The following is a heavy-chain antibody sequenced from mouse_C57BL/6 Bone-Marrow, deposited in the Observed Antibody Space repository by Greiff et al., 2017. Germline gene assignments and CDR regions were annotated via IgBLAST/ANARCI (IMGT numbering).Heavy chain of an antibody. D-gene: IGHD1-1*01. Sequence: EVMLVESGGGLVQPGGSMKLSCAASGFTFSDAWMDWVRQSPEKGLEWVAEIRNKANNHATYYAESVKGRFTISRDDSKSRVYLQMNSLRAVDTGIYYCTRPGYGSSYVDWYFDVWGTGTTVTVSS. CDR2: IRNKANNHAT. V-gene: IGHV6-6*01. J-gene: IGHJ1*03. CDR1: GFTFSDAW. CDR3: TRPGYGSSYVDWYFDV.